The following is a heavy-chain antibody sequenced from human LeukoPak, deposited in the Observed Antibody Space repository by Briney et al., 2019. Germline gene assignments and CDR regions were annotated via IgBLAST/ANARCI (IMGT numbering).Heavy chain of an antibody. Sequence: ASVKLSCTASGYTFTSYYMHWVRQAAGQGLEWMGWVNPNSGNTGYAQIFQGRVTITRNTSISTAYMELSSLRSEDTAVYYCARMDYAAGSANNWFDLWGQGTPVTVSS. J-gene: IGHJ5*02. D-gene: IGHD3-10*01. V-gene: IGHV1-8*03. CDR3: ARMDYAAGSANNWFDL. CDR2: VNPNSGNT. CDR1: GYTFTSYY.